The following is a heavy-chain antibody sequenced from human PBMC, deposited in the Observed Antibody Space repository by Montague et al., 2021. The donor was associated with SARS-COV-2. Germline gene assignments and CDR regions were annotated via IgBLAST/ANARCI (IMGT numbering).Heavy chain of an antibody. D-gene: IGHD6-13*01. V-gene: IGHV4-4*02. CDR3: ARFFSSWTD. CDR2: IYHSGST. CDR1: GGSISSGNW. J-gene: IGHJ4*02. Sequence: SETLSLTCAVSGGSISSGNWWSWVRQPPGKGLEWIGEIYHSGSTXYNPSLKSRATISLDKSKNQFSLNLSSATAADTAVYYCARFFSSWTDWGQGTLVTVSS.